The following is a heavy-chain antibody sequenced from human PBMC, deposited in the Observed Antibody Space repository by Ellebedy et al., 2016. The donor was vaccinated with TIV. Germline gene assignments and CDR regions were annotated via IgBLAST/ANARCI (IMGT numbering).Heavy chain of an antibody. V-gene: IGHV2-70*01. CDR3: ARMLVRGVKEGFDY. D-gene: IGHD3-10*01. CDR1: GFSLSTSGMC. CDR2: IDWDDDK. J-gene: IGHJ4*02. Sequence: SGPTLVXPTQTLTLTCTFSGFSLSTSGMCVSWIRQPPGKALEWLALIDWDDDKYYSTSLKTRLTISKDTSKNQVVLTMTNMDPVDTATYYCARMLVRGVKEGFDYWGQGTLVTVSS.